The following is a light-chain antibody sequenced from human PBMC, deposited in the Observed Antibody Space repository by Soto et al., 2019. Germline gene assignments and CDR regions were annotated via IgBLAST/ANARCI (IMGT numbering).Light chain of an antibody. CDR2: LSSDGSH. Sequence: QSVLTQSPSASASLGASVKLTCTLSSGHSSYAIAWHQQQPEKGPRFLMKLSSDGSHSKRDGIPDRFSGSSSGAERYLTISSLQSEDEADYYCQTWGTGIQVFGGGTKLTVL. J-gene: IGLJ3*02. CDR1: SGHSSYA. V-gene: IGLV4-69*01. CDR3: QTWGTGIQV.